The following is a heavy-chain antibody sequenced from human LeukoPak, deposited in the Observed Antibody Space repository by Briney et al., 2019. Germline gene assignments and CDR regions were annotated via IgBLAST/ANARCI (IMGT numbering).Heavy chain of an antibody. J-gene: IGHJ4*02. Sequence: GASVKVSCKVSGYTLSELSMQWVRQAPGKGLEWMGGFDPEDGETIYAQKFQDRATMTEDTSTDTAYMELSSLRSEDTAVYYCATRHPHYGDYVEDYWGQGTVVTVSS. D-gene: IGHD4-17*01. CDR2: FDPEDGET. V-gene: IGHV1-24*01. CDR3: ATRHPHYGDYVEDY. CDR1: GYTLSELS.